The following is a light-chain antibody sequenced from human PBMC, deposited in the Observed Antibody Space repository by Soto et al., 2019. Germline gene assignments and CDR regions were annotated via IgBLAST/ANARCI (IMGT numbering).Light chain of an antibody. CDR3: QQYSSYWT. Sequence: IQLTQSPSSLTASVGARVTITCRASQGISSYLAWYQQKPGKAPKLLIYAASTLQSGVPSRFSGSGSGTEFTLTISSLQPDDFATYYCQQYSSYWTFGQGAKVDIK. CDR1: QGISSY. J-gene: IGKJ1*01. V-gene: IGKV1-9*01. CDR2: AAS.